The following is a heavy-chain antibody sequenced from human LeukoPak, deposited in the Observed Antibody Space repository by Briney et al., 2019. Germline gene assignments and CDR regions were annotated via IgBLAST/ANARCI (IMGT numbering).Heavy chain of an antibody. CDR2: INPNSGGT. CDR1: GYTFTGYY. Sequence: GASVKVSCKASGYTFTGYYMHWVRQAPGQGLEWMGWINPNSGGTNYAQEFQGRVTMTRDTSISTAYMELSRLRSDDTAVYYCARVSGYYDSSGDFDYWGQGTLVTVSS. V-gene: IGHV1-2*02. D-gene: IGHD3-22*01. CDR3: ARVSGYYDSSGDFDY. J-gene: IGHJ4*02.